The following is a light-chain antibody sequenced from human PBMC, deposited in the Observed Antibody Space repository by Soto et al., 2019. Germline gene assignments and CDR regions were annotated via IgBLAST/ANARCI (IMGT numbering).Light chain of an antibody. CDR2: EVT. CDR1: SSDIGAYNY. V-gene: IGLV2-14*01. J-gene: IGLJ1*01. CDR3: SSYTGRSPLYV. Sequence: QSVLTQPASVSGSPGQSITISCTGTSSDIGAYNYVAWYQQYPGNAPKLMISEVTKRPSGVSNRFSGSKSGNTASLTISGLQAEDEADYYCSSYTGRSPLYVFGPGTKVTVL.